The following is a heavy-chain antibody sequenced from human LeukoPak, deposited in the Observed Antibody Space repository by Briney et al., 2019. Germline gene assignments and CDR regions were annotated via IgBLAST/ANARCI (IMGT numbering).Heavy chain of an antibody. CDR3: ARGIAVAARGGYY. CDR2: IYSGGST. Sequence: GGSLRLSCAASGFTVSSNYMSWVRQAPGKGLEWVSVIYSGGSTYYADSVKGRFTISRDNSKNTLYLQMNSLRAEDTAVYYCARGIAVAARGGYYWGQGTLVTVSS. J-gene: IGHJ4*02. D-gene: IGHD6-19*01. V-gene: IGHV3-66*01. CDR1: GFTVSSNY.